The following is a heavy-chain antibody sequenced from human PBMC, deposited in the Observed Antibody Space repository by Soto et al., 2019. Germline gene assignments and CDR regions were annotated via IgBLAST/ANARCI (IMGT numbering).Heavy chain of an antibody. D-gene: IGHD6-13*01. CDR1: GYTFTGTFTGYY. J-gene: IGHJ4*02. CDR2: ISAYNGNT. Sequence: ASVKVSCKASGYTFTGTFTGYYIHWVRQAPGQGLEWMGWISAYNGNTNYAQKLQGRVTMTTDTSTSTAYMELRSLRSDDTAVYYCARSGRQQLAYWGQGTLVTVSS. CDR3: ARSGRQQLAY. V-gene: IGHV1-18*04.